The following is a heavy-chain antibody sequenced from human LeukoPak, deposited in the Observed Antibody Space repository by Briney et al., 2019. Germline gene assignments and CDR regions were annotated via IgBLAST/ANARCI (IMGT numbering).Heavy chain of an antibody. Sequence: SETLSLTCAVYGGSFSGYYWSWIRQPPGKGLEWIGEINHSGSTNYNPSLKSRVTISVDTSKNQFSLKLSSVTAADTAVYYCARNLRSSPDYWGQGTLVTVSS. J-gene: IGHJ4*02. CDR2: INHSGST. CDR3: ARNLRSSPDY. D-gene: IGHD6-19*01. CDR1: GGSFSGYY. V-gene: IGHV4-34*01.